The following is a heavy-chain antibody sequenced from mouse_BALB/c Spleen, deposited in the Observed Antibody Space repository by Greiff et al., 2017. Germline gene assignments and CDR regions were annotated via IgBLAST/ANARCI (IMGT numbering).Heavy chain of an antibody. J-gene: IGHJ1*01. V-gene: IGHV1-9*01. Sequence: QVQLQQSGAELMKPGASVKISCKATGYTFSSYWIEWVKQRPGHGLEWIGEILPGSGSTNYNEKFKGKATFTADTSSNTAYMQLSSLTSEDSAVYYCARVVLRHWYFDVWGAGTPVTVSS. D-gene: IGHD1-1*01. CDR1: GYTFSSYW. CDR2: ILPGSGST. CDR3: ARVVLRHWYFDV.